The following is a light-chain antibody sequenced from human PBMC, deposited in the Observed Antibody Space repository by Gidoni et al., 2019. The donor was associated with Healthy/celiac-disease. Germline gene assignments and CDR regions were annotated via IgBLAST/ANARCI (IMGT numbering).Light chain of an antibody. V-gene: IGLV3-27*01. Sequence: SYELTQPSSVSVSPGQTARITCSGDVLAKKYARWFQQKPGQAPVLVIYKDSERPSGIPERFSGSSSGTTVTLTISGAQVEDEADYYCYSAADNNQPSSWVFGGGTKLTVL. CDR1: VLAKKY. CDR2: KDS. CDR3: YSAADNNQPSSWV. J-gene: IGLJ3*02.